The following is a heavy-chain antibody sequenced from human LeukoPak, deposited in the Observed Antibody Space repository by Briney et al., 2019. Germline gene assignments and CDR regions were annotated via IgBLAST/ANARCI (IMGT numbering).Heavy chain of an antibody. CDR3: ARTKGAHYGDYTFDY. V-gene: IGHV3-23*01. CDR1: GFTFSSYA. D-gene: IGHD4-17*01. Sequence: GASLRLSCAASGFTFSSYAMSWVRQAPGKGLEWVSGISGSGGSTYYADSVNGRFTISRDNSKNTLYLQMNSLRAEDTAVYYCARTKGAHYGDYTFDYWGQGTLVTVSS. CDR2: ISGSGGST. J-gene: IGHJ4*02.